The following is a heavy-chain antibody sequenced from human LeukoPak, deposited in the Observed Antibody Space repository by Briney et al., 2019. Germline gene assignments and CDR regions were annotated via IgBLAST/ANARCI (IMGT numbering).Heavy chain of an antibody. Sequence: SETLSLTCTVSGGSISSSSHYWGWIRQPPGKGLEWIGTTYYSGSTYYNPSLKRRVTISIDTSKNQFSLDLSSVTAADTAVYYCARDLEGAFDYWGQGTLVTVSS. CDR1: GGSISSSSHY. J-gene: IGHJ4*02. V-gene: IGHV4-39*07. D-gene: IGHD4/OR15-4a*01. CDR2: TYYSGST. CDR3: ARDLEGAFDY.